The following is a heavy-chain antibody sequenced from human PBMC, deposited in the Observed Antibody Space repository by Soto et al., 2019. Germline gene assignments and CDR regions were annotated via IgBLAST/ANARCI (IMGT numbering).Heavy chain of an antibody. V-gene: IGHV3-23*01. CDR1: GFICRSYD. Sequence: LRLSCAASGFICRSYDMSWVRQAPGKGLEWVSTILVGGSTHYEDSVKGRFTISRDRSKNTLYLQMNSLTAGDTAVYYCAKATATGGGAFDICGQGTMVTVSS. CDR3: AKATATGGGAFDI. J-gene: IGHJ3*02. CDR2: ILVGGST. D-gene: IGHD2-8*02.